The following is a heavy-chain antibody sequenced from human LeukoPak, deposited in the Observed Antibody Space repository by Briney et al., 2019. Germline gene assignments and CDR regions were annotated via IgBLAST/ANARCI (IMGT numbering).Heavy chain of an antibody. J-gene: IGHJ4*02. Sequence: SETLSLTCTVSGGSISTSSYYWDWIRQPPGKGLEWIGYMSNSGSTYYNPSLKSRVTISVDTSKNQFSLKLNSVTAADTAVYYCARSAHSSGWYDYWGQGTLVTVSS. CDR2: MSNSGST. CDR3: ARSAHSSGWYDY. D-gene: IGHD6-19*01. V-gene: IGHV4-30-4*08. CDR1: GGSISTSSYY.